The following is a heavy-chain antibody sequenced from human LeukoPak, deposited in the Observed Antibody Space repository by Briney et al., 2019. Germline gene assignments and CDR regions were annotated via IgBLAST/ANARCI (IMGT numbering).Heavy chain of an antibody. D-gene: IGHD3-22*01. V-gene: IGHV4-61*02. CDR2: IYTSGST. Sequence: PSETLSLTCTVSGGSISSGSYYWSWIRQPAGKGLEWIGRIYTSGSTNYNPSLKSPVTISVDTSKNQFSLKLSSVTAADTAVYYCARGSANYYYDSSGYRVIFDYWGQGTLVTVSS. J-gene: IGHJ4*02. CDR1: GGSISSGSYY. CDR3: ARGSANYYYDSSGYRVIFDY.